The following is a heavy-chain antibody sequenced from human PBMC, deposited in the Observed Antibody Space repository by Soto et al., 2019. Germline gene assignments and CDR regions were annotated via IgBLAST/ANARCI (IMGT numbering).Heavy chain of an antibody. J-gene: IGHJ6*02. CDR3: ARGRYYYGSGSSPYYYYYGMDV. Sequence: ASVKVSCKASGYTFTSYYINWVRQATGQGLEWMGWMNPNSGNTGYAQKFQGRVTMTRNTSISTAYMELSSLRSEDTAVYYCARGRYYYGSGSSPYYYYYGMDVWGQGTTVTVSS. V-gene: IGHV1-8*01. CDR1: GYTFTSYY. D-gene: IGHD3-10*01. CDR2: MNPNSGNT.